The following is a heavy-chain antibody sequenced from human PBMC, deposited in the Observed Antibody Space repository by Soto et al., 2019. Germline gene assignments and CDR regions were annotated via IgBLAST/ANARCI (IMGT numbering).Heavy chain of an antibody. CDR1: GGSFSGYY. V-gene: IGHV4-34*01. CDR3: ARGRGGATDGIDY. D-gene: IGHD1-26*01. J-gene: IGHJ4*02. Sequence: SETLSLTCAVYGGSFSGYYWSWIRQPPGKGLEWIGEINHSGSTNYNPSLKSRVTITVDTSKKQFSLKLSSVTAADTAVYYCARGRGGATDGIDYWGQGTLVTVSS. CDR2: INHSGST.